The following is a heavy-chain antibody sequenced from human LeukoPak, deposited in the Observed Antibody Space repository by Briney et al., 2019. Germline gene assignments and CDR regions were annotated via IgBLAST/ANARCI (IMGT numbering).Heavy chain of an antibody. Sequence: SETLSLTCTVSGGSISTYYWSWIRQPPGKGLEWIGYIYHSGSTNYNPSLKSRVTISVDTSQNQLSLNLSSVTAADTAIYYCARDGYSGSDALWGQGTLVTVSS. CDR1: GGSISTYY. D-gene: IGHD5-12*01. V-gene: IGHV4-59*01. CDR2: IYHSGST. CDR3: ARDGYSGSDAL. J-gene: IGHJ4*02.